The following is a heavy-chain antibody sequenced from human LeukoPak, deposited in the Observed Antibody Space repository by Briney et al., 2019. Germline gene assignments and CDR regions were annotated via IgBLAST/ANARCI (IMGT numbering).Heavy chain of an antibody. CDR2: ISGSGGST. J-gene: IGHJ4*02. CDR1: GRTFSSYA. CDR3: ARDHYSRNDY. V-gene: IGHV3-23*01. D-gene: IGHD6-13*01. Sequence: GGSLTLSCAASGRTFSSYAMSWVRQAPAMGLEWVSAISGSGGSTYYADSVKGRFTISRDNSKNTLYLQMSSLRGEDTAVYYCARDHYSRNDYWGQGTLVTVSS.